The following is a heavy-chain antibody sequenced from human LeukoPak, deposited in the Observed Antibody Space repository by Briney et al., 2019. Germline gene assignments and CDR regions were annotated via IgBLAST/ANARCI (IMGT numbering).Heavy chain of an antibody. Sequence: SVKVSCKASGGTFSNYTISWVRQAPGQGLEWMGGIVPMSGTANYAQKFQGRVTITTDESTSTAYMELSSLRSEDTAVYYCASLRLIPGFYYYYYMDVWGKGTTVTVSS. V-gene: IGHV1-69*05. J-gene: IGHJ6*03. CDR2: IVPMSGTA. CDR3: ASLRLIPGFYYYYYMDV. CDR1: GGTFSNYT. D-gene: IGHD3-16*01.